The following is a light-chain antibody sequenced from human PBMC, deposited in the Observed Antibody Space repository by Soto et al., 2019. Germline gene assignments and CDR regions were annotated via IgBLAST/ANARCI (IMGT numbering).Light chain of an antibody. V-gene: IGLV4-69*01. J-gene: IGLJ7*01. CDR3: QTWGTGSARVV. CDR2: VNSGGSH. Sequence: QLVLTQSPSASASLGASVKLTCTLSSGHSNYAIAWHQQQPEKGPRYLMKVNSGGSHIKGDGIPDRFSGSSSGAERYLFISSLQSEDEADYYCQTWGTGSARVVFGGGTQLTV. CDR1: SGHSNYA.